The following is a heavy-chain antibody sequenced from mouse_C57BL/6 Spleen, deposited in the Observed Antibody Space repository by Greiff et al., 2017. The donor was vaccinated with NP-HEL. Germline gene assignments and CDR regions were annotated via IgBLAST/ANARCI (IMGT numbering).Heavy chain of an antibody. J-gene: IGHJ4*01. Sequence: QVQLQQPGAELVKPGASVKLSCKASGYTFTSYWMQWVKQRPGQGLEWIGEIDPSDSYTNYNQKFKGKATLTVDTSSSTAYMQLSSLTSEDSAVYYCARRSYDYDVGAMDYGGQGTSVTVSS. CDR3: ARRSYDYDVGAMDY. V-gene: IGHV1-50*01. D-gene: IGHD2-4*01. CDR2: IDPSDSYT. CDR1: GYTFTSYW.